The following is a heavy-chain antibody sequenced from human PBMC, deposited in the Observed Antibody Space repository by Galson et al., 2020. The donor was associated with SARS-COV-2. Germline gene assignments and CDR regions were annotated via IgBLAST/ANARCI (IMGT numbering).Heavy chain of an antibody. CDR1: DFTFFTYA. CDR2: IGPGGGTT. J-gene: IGHJ3*02. V-gene: IGHV3-23*01. D-gene: IGHD3-22*01. CDR3: AKDRGYYSGIDAFDI. Sequence: GESLKISCAASDFTFFTYAMSWVRQAPGKGLEWVSAIGPGGGTTHYADSVKGRFTISRDNSKNTLYLQMNSLRAEDTAVYYCAKDRGYYSGIDAFDIWGQGTMVTVSS.